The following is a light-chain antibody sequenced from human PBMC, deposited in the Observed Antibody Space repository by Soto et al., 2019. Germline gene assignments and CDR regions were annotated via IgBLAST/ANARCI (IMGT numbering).Light chain of an antibody. V-gene: IGLV4-60*02. J-gene: IGLJ1*01. Sequence: QPVLTQSSSASASLGSSVKLTCTLSSGHSSYIIAWHQQQPGKAPRYLVNLEGSGTYNKGSGVPDRFSGSSSGADRYLTISNLQFEDEADYYCETWDSNTRVFGTGTKLTVL. CDR2: LEGSGTY. CDR3: ETWDSNTRV. CDR1: SGHSSYI.